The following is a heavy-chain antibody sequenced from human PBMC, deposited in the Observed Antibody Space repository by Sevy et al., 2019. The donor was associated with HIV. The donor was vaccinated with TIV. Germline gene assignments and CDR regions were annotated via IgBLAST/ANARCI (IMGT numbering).Heavy chain of an antibody. D-gene: IGHD3-10*01. CDR3: ARDVYYGSGSCDY. Sequence: GGSLRLSCAASGFTFSSYSMNWVRQAPGKGLEWVSYISSSSRTIYYADSVKGRFTISRDNAKNSLYLQMNSLRAENTAVYYCARDVYYGSGSCDYWGQGTLVTVSS. J-gene: IGHJ4*02. CDR2: ISSSSRTI. CDR1: GFTFSSYS. V-gene: IGHV3-48*01.